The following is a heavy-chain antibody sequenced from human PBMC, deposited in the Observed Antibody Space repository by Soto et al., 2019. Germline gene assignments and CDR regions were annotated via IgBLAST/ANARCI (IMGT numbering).Heavy chain of an antibody. Sequence: QVQLQESGPGLVKPSETLSLTCTVSGGSISSYYWCWIRQPPGKGLEWIGYIYYSWSTNYNPSLNSRVTIAVDTSKNQFSLKQSSVTAADTAVYYCAREYSYGSAFDIWGQGTMVTVSS. V-gene: IGHV4-59*01. D-gene: IGHD5-18*01. CDR3: AREYSYGSAFDI. CDR2: IYYSWST. J-gene: IGHJ3*02. CDR1: GGSISSYY.